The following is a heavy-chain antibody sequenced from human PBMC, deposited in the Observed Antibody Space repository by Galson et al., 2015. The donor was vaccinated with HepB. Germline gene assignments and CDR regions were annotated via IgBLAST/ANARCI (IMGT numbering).Heavy chain of an antibody. J-gene: IGHJ3*02. V-gene: IGHV3-33*01. Sequence: SLRLSCAASGFTFSNYGMHWDRQAPGKGLEWVAVIWYDGSNKYYADSVKGRFTISGDNSKNTLYLQMNSLRAEDTAVYYCARDLGGYGYPRYALDIWGQGTMVTVSS. CDR2: IWYDGSNK. D-gene: IGHD5-18*01. CDR1: GFTFSNYG. CDR3: ARDLGGYGYPRYALDI.